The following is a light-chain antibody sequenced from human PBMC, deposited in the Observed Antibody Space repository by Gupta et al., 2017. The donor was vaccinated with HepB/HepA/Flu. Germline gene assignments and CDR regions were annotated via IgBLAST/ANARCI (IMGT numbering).Light chain of an antibody. CDR1: SSNIGSNT. V-gene: IGLV1-44*01. J-gene: IGLJ3*02. Sequence: QSVLTQPPSESGIPGQRVTLSCSGRSSNIGSNTVNWYQQLPGTAPKLLIYSSDQRPSGVPDRFSGSRSGTSASLAISGLQSDDEADYYCAAWDDSLSGHWVFGGGTKLTVL. CDR3: AAWDDSLSGHWV. CDR2: SSD.